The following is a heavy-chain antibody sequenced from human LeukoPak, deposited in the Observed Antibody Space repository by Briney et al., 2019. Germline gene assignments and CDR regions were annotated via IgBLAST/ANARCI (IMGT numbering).Heavy chain of an antibody. CDR3: AKGPIVGATYFDY. CDR2: ISSSSSYI. V-gene: IGHV3-21*04. Sequence: GGSLRLSCAASGFTFSSYSMNWVRQAPGKGLEWVSSISSSSSYIYYADSVKGRFTISRDNSKNTLYLQMNSLRAEDTAVYYCAKGPIVGATYFDYWGQGTLVTVSS. CDR1: GFTFSSYS. J-gene: IGHJ4*02. D-gene: IGHD1-26*01.